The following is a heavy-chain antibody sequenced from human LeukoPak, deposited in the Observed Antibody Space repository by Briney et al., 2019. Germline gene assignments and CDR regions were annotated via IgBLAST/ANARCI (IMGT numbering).Heavy chain of an antibody. CDR3: ARERYSYGLGY. Sequence: ASETLSLTCAVYGGSFSGYYWSWIRQPPGKGLEWIGEINHSGSTNYNPSLKSRVTISVDTSKNQFSLKLSSVTAADTAVYYCARERYSYGLGYWGQGTLVTVSS. CDR1: GGSFSGYY. V-gene: IGHV4-34*01. CDR2: INHSGST. D-gene: IGHD5-18*01. J-gene: IGHJ4*02.